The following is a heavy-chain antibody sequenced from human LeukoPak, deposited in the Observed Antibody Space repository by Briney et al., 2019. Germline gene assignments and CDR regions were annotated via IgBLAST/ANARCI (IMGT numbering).Heavy chain of an antibody. CDR2: ISGSGGST. Sequence: GGSLRLSCAVSGLPFGSYGMTWVRQAPGKGLEWVSAISGSGGSTYYADSVKGRFTISRDNSKNTLYLQMNSLRAEDTAVYYCAKDTMVRGVVNWGQGTLVTVSS. J-gene: IGHJ4*02. CDR1: GLPFGSYG. D-gene: IGHD3-10*01. V-gene: IGHV3-23*01. CDR3: AKDTMVRGVVN.